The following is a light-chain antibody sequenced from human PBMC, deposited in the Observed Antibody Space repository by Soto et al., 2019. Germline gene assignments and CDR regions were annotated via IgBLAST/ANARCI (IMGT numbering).Light chain of an antibody. CDR3: QQRSNSTWT. Sequence: EIVLTQSPATLSLSPGERATLSCRASQSVSSYLAWYQQKPGQAPRLLIYDASNRATGIPDRFSGSGSGTDFTLTISSLEHEAVAVYYCQQRSNSTWTFGQGTKVYIK. V-gene: IGKV3-11*01. J-gene: IGKJ1*01. CDR2: DAS. CDR1: QSVSSY.